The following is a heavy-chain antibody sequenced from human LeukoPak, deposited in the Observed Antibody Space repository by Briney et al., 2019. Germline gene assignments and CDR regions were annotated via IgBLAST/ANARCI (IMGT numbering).Heavy chain of an antibody. D-gene: IGHD3-10*01. Sequence: SGGSLRLSCVTSRFTFSRYSMRWVRQAPGKGLEWVSSIYFTGNYISYADSVKGRFTISRDNAKNSLYLQMNSLRAEDTAVYYCAREFNTVGNFDYWGQGALVTVSS. V-gene: IGHV3-21*01. J-gene: IGHJ4*02. CDR3: AREFNTVGNFDY. CDR2: IYFTGNYI. CDR1: RFTFSRYS.